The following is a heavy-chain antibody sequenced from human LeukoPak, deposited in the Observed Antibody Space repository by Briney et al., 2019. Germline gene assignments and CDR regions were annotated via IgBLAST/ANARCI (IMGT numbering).Heavy chain of an antibody. J-gene: IGHJ1*01. CDR1: GDSVVNGDW. V-gene: IGHV4-4*02. CDR2: VSHSGYT. CDR3: ATTGYCSGGSCYAEYFQH. Sequence: SETLSLTCDVSGDSVVNGDWWTWVRQPPGKGLEWIGEVSHSGYTNYNPSLKSRVTISVDTSKNQFSLKLSSVTAADTAVYYCATTGYCSGGSCYAEYFQHWGQGTLVTVSS. D-gene: IGHD2-15*01.